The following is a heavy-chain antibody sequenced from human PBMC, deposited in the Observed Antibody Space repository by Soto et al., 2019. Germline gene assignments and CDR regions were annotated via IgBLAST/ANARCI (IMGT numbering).Heavy chain of an antibody. J-gene: IGHJ4*02. D-gene: IGHD2-8*01. V-gene: IGHV4-59*01. CDR2: IYYSGST. CDR1: GGSISSYY. Sequence: PSETLSLTCTVSGGSISSYYWSWIRQPPGKGLEWIGYIYYSGSTNYNPSLKSRVTISVDTSKNQFSLKLSSVTAADTAVYYCATNRRFDFYYFDSWGQATPVTVSS. CDR3: ATNRRFDFYYFDS.